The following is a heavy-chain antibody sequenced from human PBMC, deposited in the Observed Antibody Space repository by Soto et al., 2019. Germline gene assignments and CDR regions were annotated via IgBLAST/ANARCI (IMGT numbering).Heavy chain of an antibody. V-gene: IGHV4-39*01. Sequence: PXXTLSLTCTVSGGSLSGSHYHWGWVRQPPGKGLEWIGSIHYSGRVFYKSSLLRRVTISVDTSKNQFSLDLKSVKATDTAVYYCALTPAIEVAGPDFWGQGNLVTVSP. D-gene: IGHD2-2*02. CDR2: IHYSGRV. CDR1: GGSLSGSHYH. CDR3: ALTPAIEVAGPDF. J-gene: IGHJ4*02.